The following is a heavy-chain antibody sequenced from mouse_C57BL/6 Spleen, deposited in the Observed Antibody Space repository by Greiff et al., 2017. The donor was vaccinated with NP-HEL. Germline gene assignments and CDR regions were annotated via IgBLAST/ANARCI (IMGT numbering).Heavy chain of an antibody. Sequence: VQLQQSGAELVKPGASVQLSCKASGYTFTSYWMHWVKQRPGQGLEWIGMIHPNSGSTNYNEKFKSKATLTVDKSSSTAYMQLSSLTSEDSAVYYCARVVATGYFDYWGQGTTLTVSS. J-gene: IGHJ2*01. CDR3: ARVVATGYFDY. V-gene: IGHV1-64*01. D-gene: IGHD1-1*01. CDR1: GYTFTSYW. CDR2: IHPNSGST.